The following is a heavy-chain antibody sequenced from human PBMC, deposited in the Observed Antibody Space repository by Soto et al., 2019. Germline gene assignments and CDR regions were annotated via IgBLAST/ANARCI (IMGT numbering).Heavy chain of an antibody. D-gene: IGHD5-18*01. CDR1: GCTLRTYW. Sequence: EVQLVESGGGLVQPGGSLRLSCGASGCTLRTYWLSWVRQVPGKGLEWVANINQDGSEKNYVDSVKGRFTISRDNAKNSLYLRMSSLRAEDTALYYCARDGSTSWYSYDYHGMDVWGQGTTVTVSS. CDR3: ARDGSTSWYSYDYHGMDV. CDR2: INQDGSEK. V-gene: IGHV3-7*05. J-gene: IGHJ6*02.